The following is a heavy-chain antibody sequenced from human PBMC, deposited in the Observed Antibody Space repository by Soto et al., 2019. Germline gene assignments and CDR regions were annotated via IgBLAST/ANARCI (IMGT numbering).Heavy chain of an antibody. Sequence: SVKVSCKASGGTFSSYTISWVRQAPGQGLEWMGGIIPISGTTNYAQKFQGRVTIMADKSTSTAYMELSSLRSEDTAVYYCARLVYDSRLNYLYFDYWGPGILVTVSS. J-gene: IGHJ4*02. CDR2: IIPISGTT. D-gene: IGHD3-22*01. CDR3: ARLVYDSRLNYLYFDY. CDR1: GGTFSSYT. V-gene: IGHV1-69*06.